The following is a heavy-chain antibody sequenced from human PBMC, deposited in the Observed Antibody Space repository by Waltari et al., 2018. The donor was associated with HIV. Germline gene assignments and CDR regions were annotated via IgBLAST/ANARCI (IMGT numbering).Heavy chain of an antibody. CDR2: STGGGVKT. V-gene: IGHV3-23*01. CDR3: AKSTTALLGPDY. J-gene: IGHJ4*02. CDR1: GISFNNDA. Sequence: EMPLLESGGGSVQPGGSLRLACTVSGISFNNDAMSWVRQAPGKGLEWLSMSTGGGVKTYYADSGMGRFIISRDNSKNTMFLQMSSLTAEDAAIYDCAKSTTALLGPDYWGQGTLVTVSS. D-gene: IGHD1-1*01.